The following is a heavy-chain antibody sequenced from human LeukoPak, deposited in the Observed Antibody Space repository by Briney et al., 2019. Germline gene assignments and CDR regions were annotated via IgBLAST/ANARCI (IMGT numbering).Heavy chain of an antibody. Sequence: PAGSLRLSCAASGFTFSSYEMDWVRQAPGKGLEWVSYITSSGNTIYYADSVKGRFTISRDNAKNSLCLQMNSLRDEDTADYYCARDYGGSSPFDYWGQGSLVTVSS. CDR3: ARDYGGSSPFDY. V-gene: IGHV3-48*03. CDR1: GFTFSSYE. J-gene: IGHJ4*02. CDR2: ITSSGNTI. D-gene: IGHD4-23*01.